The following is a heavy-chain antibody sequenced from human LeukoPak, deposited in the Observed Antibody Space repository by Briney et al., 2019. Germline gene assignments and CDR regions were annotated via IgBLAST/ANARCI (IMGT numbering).Heavy chain of an antibody. D-gene: IGHD3-9*01. CDR3: ATDQRAHDILTGYYRGVYYYGMDV. Sequence: GRSLRLSCTASGFTFSNYAMHWVRQAPGKGLEWLSFISYDGSDQYNADPVKGRFTISRDNSKNTLYLQMDSLRAEDTAVYFCATDQRAHDILTGYYRGVYYYGMDVWGQGTTVTVSS. J-gene: IGHJ6*02. V-gene: IGHV3-30*04. CDR1: GFTFSNYA. CDR2: ISYDGSDQ.